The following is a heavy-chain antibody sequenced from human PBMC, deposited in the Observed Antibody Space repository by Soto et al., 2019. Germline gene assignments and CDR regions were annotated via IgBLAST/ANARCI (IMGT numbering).Heavy chain of an antibody. CDR2: IYYSGST. V-gene: IGHV4-59*08. J-gene: IGHJ4*02. D-gene: IGHD3-22*01. CDR3: ARQSHYYDSSGYSPFDY. Sequence: ASETLSLTCTVSGGSISSYYWSWIRQPPGKGLEWIGYIYYSGSTNYNPSLKSRVTISVDTSKNQFSLKLSSVTAADTAVYYCARQSHYYDSSGYSPFDYWGQGTLVTVSS. CDR1: GGSISSYY.